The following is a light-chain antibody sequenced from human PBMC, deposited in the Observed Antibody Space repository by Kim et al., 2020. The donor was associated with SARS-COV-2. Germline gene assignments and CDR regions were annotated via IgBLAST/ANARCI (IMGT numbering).Light chain of an antibody. CDR2: VAS. J-gene: IGKJ2*01. CDR3: LQHFDYPRT. Sequence: SASVGDRVPITCRASQGIRRDLAWYQQKPGKAPKRLIYVASTLDSGVPSRFSGTDSGTEFTLTISSLQPEDSATYFCLQHFDYPRTFGQGTKLEIK. CDR1: QGIRRD. V-gene: IGKV1-17*01.